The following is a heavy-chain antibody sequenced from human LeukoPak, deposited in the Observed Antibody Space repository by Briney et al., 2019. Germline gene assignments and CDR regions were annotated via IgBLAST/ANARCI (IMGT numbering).Heavy chain of an antibody. CDR3: ARNYDSSGYGDY. D-gene: IGHD3-22*01. CDR1: GFTFSSYT. J-gene: IGHJ4*02. CDR2: ISYDGSNK. Sequence: PGGSLRLSCAASGFTFSSYTMSWVRQAPGKGLEWVAVISYDGSNKYYADSVKGRFTISRDNSKNTLYLQMNSLRAEDTAVYYCARNYDSSGYGDYWGQGTLVTVSS. V-gene: IGHV3-30*04.